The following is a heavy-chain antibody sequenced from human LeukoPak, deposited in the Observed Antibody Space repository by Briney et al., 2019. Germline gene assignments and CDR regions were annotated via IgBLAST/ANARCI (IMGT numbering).Heavy chain of an antibody. J-gene: IGHJ5*02. Sequence: ASVTVSCTASGYTFTGYYMHWVRQAPGQGLEWMGWINPNSGGTNYAQKFQGRVTMTRDTSISTAYMELSRLRSDDTAVYYCAVQYCSSTSCYSWFDPWGQGTLVTASS. CDR1: GYTFTGYY. CDR3: AVQYCSSTSCYSWFDP. D-gene: IGHD2-2*01. CDR2: INPNSGGT. V-gene: IGHV1-2*02.